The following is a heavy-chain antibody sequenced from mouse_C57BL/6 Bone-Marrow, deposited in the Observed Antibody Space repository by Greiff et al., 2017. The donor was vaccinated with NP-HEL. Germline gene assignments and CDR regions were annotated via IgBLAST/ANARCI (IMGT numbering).Heavy chain of an antibody. CDR1: GYTFTSYW. V-gene: IGHV1-69*01. CDR2: IDPSDSYT. CDR3: ARDYYGNPWYVDV. J-gene: IGHJ1*03. Sequence: QVQLQQPGAELVMPGASVKLSCKASGYTFTSYWMHWVKQRPGQGLEWIGEIDPSDSYTNYNQKFKGKSTLTVDKSSSTAYMQLSSLTSEDSAVYNCARDYYGNPWYVDVWGTGTTVTVSS. D-gene: IGHD2-1*01.